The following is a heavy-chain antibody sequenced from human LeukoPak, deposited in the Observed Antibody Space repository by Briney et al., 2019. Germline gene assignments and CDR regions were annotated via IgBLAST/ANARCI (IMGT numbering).Heavy chain of an antibody. CDR3: ARGNTAMVT. D-gene: IGHD5-18*01. Sequence: GGSLRLSCAASGFTFSSYRMNWVRQAPGKGLELVSSISSSNAYIYYANSVKGRFTISRDNAKNSLYLQMNSLRAEDTAVYYCARGNTAMVTWGQGTLVTVSS. V-gene: IGHV3-21*01. CDR2: ISSSNAYI. CDR1: GFTFSSYR. J-gene: IGHJ4*02.